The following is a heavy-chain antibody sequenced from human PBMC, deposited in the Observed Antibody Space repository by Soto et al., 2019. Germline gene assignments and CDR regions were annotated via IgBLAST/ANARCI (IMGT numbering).Heavy chain of an antibody. J-gene: IGHJ4*02. Sequence: GGYLRLSWAAFGFTFASYAMHGVRQGPGKGLEWVAVITYDGSNKYYADSVKGRFTISTDNSKNTLYLQMNSLRAEDTAVYYCVEVAGTIVYWGQGTLVTVSS. CDR1: GFTFASYA. D-gene: IGHD6-19*01. V-gene: IGHV3-30-3*01. CDR3: VEVAGTIVY. CDR2: ITYDGSNK.